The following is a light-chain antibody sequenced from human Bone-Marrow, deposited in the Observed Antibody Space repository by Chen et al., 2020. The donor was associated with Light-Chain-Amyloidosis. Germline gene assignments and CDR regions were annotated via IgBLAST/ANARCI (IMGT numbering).Light chain of an antibody. V-gene: IGLV3-25*03. CDR2: RDT. Sequence: SYELTQPPSVSVSPVQTARITCSGDDLPTKYAYWYQHKPGQAPVLVIHRDTERPSGISERFSGSSSGTTATWTISGVQAEDEADYHCQSADSSGTYEVIFGGGTKLTVL. CDR3: QSADSSGTYEVI. CDR1: DLPTKY. J-gene: IGLJ2*01.